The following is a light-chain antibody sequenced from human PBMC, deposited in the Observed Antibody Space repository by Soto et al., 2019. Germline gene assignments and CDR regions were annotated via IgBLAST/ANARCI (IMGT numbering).Light chain of an antibody. CDR2: TVS. V-gene: IGKV3-20*01. CDR3: QQCVSSPWT. Sequence: EIVLTQSPGTLSLSPGDTATLSCRASQTISSTFLAWYQQKPGQAPRLLIYTVSTRATGIPDRFSGSGSGKNFPLTISRLEPDDLAVYYCQQCVSSPWTSGQGTKVKIK. J-gene: IGKJ1*01. CDR1: QTISSTF.